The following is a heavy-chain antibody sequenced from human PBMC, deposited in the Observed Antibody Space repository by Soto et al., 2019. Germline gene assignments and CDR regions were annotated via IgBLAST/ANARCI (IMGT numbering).Heavy chain of an antibody. V-gene: IGHV1-3*01. CDR1: GYTFSSYA. Sequence: GASVKVSCKASGYTFSSYAMHWVRQAPGQRLEWIGWINAGYGNTKSSQKFQDRVTSSRDTYASTAYMELTSLRSEDTAVYYCARDTGDGTGDFWGQGTLVTVSS. J-gene: IGHJ4*02. CDR2: INAGYGNT. CDR3: ARDTGDGTGDF. D-gene: IGHD7-27*01.